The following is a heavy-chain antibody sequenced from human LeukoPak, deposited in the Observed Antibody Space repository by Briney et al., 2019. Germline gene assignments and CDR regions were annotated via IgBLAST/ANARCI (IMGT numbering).Heavy chain of an antibody. CDR2: ISSSSSYI. CDR3: ARARGSYGFDY. V-gene: IGHV3-21*01. J-gene: IGHJ4*02. Sequence: GGSLRLSCAASGFTFSSYSMNWVRQAPGKGLEWVSSISSSSSYIYYADLVKGRFTISRDNAKNSLYLQMNSLRAEDTAVYYCARARGSYGFDYWGQGTLVTVSS. D-gene: IGHD1-26*01. CDR1: GFTFSSYS.